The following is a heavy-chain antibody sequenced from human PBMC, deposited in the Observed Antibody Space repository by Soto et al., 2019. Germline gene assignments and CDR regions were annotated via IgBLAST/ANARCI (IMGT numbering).Heavy chain of an antibody. J-gene: IGHJ4*02. CDR1: GFTFSSYG. D-gene: IGHD3-3*01. Sequence: QVQLVESGGGVVQPGRSLRLSCAASGFTFSSYGMHWVRQAPGKGLEWVAVIWYDGSNKYYADSVKGRFTISRDNSNNSLYLQMNSLRAEDTAVYYCASIGVVLGDAYWVQGTLVTVS. CDR3: ASIGVVLGDAY. V-gene: IGHV3-33*01. CDR2: IWYDGSNK.